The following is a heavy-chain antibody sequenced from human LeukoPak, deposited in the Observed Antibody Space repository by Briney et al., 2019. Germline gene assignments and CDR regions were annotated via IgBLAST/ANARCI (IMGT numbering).Heavy chain of an antibody. Sequence: TETLSLTCAVYGGSFSGYYWSWIRQPPGKGLEWIGEINHSGSTNYNPSLKSRVTISVDTSKNQFSLKLSSVTAADTAVYYCATYSGSYSVWGQGTLVTVSS. D-gene: IGHD1-26*01. CDR2: INHSGST. V-gene: IGHV4-34*01. CDR3: ATYSGSYSV. CDR1: GGSFSGYY. J-gene: IGHJ4*02.